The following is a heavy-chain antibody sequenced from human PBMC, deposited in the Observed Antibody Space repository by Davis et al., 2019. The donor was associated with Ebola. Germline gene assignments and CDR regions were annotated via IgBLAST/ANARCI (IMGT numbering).Heavy chain of an antibody. D-gene: IGHD3-10*01. CDR3: ARVLPEEGMDV. J-gene: IGHJ6*02. CDR2: IYYSGST. CDR1: SGSISSSSYY. Sequence: SETLSLTCTVSSGSISSSSYYWGWIRQPPGKGLEWIANIYYSGSTQYNPSLKSRVTISVDTSKNQFSLKLSSVTAADTAVYYCARVLPEEGMDVWGQGTTVTVSS. V-gene: IGHV4-39*01.